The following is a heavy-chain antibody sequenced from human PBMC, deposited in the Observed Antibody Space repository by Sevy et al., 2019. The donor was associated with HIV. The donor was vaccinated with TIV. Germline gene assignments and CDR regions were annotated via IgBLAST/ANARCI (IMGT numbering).Heavy chain of an antibody. J-gene: IGHJ3*01. CDR3: AGVGAWYYGSTGNAFDF. CDR1: GGSISSYY. Sequence: SETLSLTCSVSGGSISSYYCSWIRQSPGKGLEWIGYVYYSGNTNYNPSLKSRVTISVDTSKNQFSLKLRSVTAADTAVYYCAGVGAWYYGSTGNAFDFWGQGTMVTVSS. D-gene: IGHD3-10*01. CDR2: VYYSGNT. V-gene: IGHV4-59*01.